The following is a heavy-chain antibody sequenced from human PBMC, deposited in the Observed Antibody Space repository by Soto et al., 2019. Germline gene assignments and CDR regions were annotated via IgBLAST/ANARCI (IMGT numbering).Heavy chain of an antibody. J-gene: IGHJ6*02. CDR1: GGSVSSGSYY. CDR2: IYYSGST. Sequence: PSETLSLTCTVSGGSVSSGSYYWSWIRQPPGKGLEWIGYIYYSGSTNYNTSLKRQVTISVDTSKNQFSLKLSSVTAADTAVYYCARAGKWGSGWFHNYYYYGMDVWGQGTTVTVSS. CDR3: ARAGKWGSGWFHNYYYYGMDV. V-gene: IGHV4-61*01. D-gene: IGHD6-19*01.